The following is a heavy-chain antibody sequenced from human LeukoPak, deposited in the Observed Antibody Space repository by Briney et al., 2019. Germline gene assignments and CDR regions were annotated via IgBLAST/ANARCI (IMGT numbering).Heavy chain of an antibody. CDR1: GGSISTSNYY. Sequence: SETLSLTCTVSGGSISTSNYYWGWIRQPPGKGLEWIGNNSGSTYYSPSLRSRVTISLDTSRNQFSLELNSVTAADTAVYYCAKSNGYGLVDIWGQGTMVTVSS. J-gene: IGHJ3*02. D-gene: IGHD3-10*01. V-gene: IGHV4-39*07. CDR2: NSGST. CDR3: AKSNGYGLVDI.